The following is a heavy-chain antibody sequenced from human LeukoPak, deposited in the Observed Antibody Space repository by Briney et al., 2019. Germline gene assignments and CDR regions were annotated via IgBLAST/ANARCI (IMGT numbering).Heavy chain of an antibody. CDR2: IKSKTDGGTT. D-gene: IGHD6-6*01. V-gene: IGHV3-15*01. Sequence: GGSLRLSCAASGFTFSNAWMSWVRQAPGKGLEWVGRIKSKTDGGTTDYAAPVKGRFTISRDDSKNTLYLQMNSLKTEDTAVYYCTTRGQLAPPFSLNYYYYYMDVRGKGTTVTVSS. CDR3: TTRGQLAPPFSLNYYYYYMDV. J-gene: IGHJ6*03. CDR1: GFTFSNAW.